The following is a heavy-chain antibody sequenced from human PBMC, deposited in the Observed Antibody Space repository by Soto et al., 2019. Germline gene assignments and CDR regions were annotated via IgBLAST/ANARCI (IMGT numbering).Heavy chain of an antibody. CDR3: ARDVASGYYRYDY. CDR1: GYAFSTYY. J-gene: IGHJ4*02. Sequence: ASLKVSCKPSGYAFSTYYIHWVRQAPGQGLEWLGIIDHNGGITNYAQNFQRRVTLTRDTSTSTVYMELSSLTSEDTAVYYGARDVASGYYRYDYWGQRTLVTVSS. D-gene: IGHD3-22*01. V-gene: IGHV1-46*01. CDR2: IDHNGGIT.